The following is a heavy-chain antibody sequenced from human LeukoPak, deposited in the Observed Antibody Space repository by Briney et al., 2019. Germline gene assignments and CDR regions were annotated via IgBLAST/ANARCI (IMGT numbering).Heavy chain of an antibody. CDR1: AFIFRSYW. D-gene: IGHD5-18*01. Sequence: GGSLTLSCAASAFIFRSYWMSWVRQAPGKALEWVSSISSSGVYIYYADSLKGRFTISRDNAKNSLYLQMNSLRAEDTAVYYCARDRRLQLWSPAGFDYWGQGTLVTASS. CDR2: ISSSGVYI. J-gene: IGHJ4*02. CDR3: ARDRRLQLWSPAGFDY. V-gene: IGHV3-21*01.